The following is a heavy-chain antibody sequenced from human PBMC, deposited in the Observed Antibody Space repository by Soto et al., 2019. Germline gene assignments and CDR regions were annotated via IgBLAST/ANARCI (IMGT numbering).Heavy chain of an antibody. D-gene: IGHD6-19*01. V-gene: IGHV3-53*01. Sequence: EVQLVESGGGLIQPGGSLRLSCAASGFSVNSKYMTWVRQAPGKGLEWVSVIYGGGTTYYADSVKGRFTISRDNSKNTLYLQMNSLRAEDTAVYYCVQTTGWPGSDFWGQGTLVTVSS. J-gene: IGHJ4*02. CDR3: VQTTGWPGSDF. CDR2: IYGGGTT. CDR1: GFSVNSKY.